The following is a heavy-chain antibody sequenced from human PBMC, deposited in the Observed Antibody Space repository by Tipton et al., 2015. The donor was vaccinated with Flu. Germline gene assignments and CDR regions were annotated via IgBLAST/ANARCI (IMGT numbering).Heavy chain of an antibody. CDR3: ARVVLYGDYLDY. CDR1: GFTFSSYG. J-gene: IGHJ4*02. V-gene: IGHV3-30*03. Sequence: QVQLVQSGGGVVQPGRSLRLSCAASGFTFSSYGIHWVRQAPGKGLEWVAVISYDGSNIYYADSVKGRFTISRDNSKNTLYLQMDSLRAEDTALYYCARVVLYGDYLDYWGQGTLVTVSS. D-gene: IGHD4-17*01. CDR2: ISYDGSNI.